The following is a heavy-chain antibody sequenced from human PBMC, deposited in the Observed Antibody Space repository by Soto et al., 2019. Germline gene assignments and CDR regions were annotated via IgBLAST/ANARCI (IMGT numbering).Heavy chain of an antibody. V-gene: IGHV3-23*01. J-gene: IGHJ4*02. CDR1: GFAFSRSA. D-gene: IGHD3-16*01. CDR2: TSEGGGTT. CDR3: AKGGYRHAYD. Sequence: EVPLLESGGGLIQPGGSLRLSCAASGFAFSRSAMAWVRQAPEKGLEWVSSTSEGGGTTFYAGSVEGRFTISRDNSKNTLYLQMNSVRADDTAVYYCAKGGYRHAYDWGRGTLVTVSS.